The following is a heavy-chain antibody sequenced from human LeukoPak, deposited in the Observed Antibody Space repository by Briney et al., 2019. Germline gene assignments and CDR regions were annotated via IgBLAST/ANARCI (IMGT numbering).Heavy chain of an antibody. CDR2: ITSSGGT. Sequence: PGGSLRLSCAASGFTFSSCPVSWVCRAPGRGLEWVSAITSSGGTYYIASVRGRFIVSRDNSRNTLYLQMNGLTAEDTAIYYCAKEDYRDHTTGFDSWGQGTLVTVSS. CDR3: AKEDYRDHTTGFDS. D-gene: IGHD4-17*01. J-gene: IGHJ5*01. CDR1: GFTFSSCP. V-gene: IGHV3-23*01.